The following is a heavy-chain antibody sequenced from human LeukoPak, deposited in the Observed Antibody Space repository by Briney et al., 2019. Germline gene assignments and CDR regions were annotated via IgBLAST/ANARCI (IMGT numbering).Heavy chain of an antibody. CDR3: ATQPTGLDYYGMDV. J-gene: IGHJ6*02. V-gene: IGHV1-46*01. Sequence: ASVKVSCKASGYTFSNYYMHWVRQAPGQGLEWMGIINPSGGSTTYAHKFQGRVTMTRDTSTSTVYMDLSSLRSEDTAVYYCATQPTGLDYYGMDVWGQGTTVTVSS. CDR2: INPSGGST. CDR1: GYTFSNYY. D-gene: IGHD1-1*01.